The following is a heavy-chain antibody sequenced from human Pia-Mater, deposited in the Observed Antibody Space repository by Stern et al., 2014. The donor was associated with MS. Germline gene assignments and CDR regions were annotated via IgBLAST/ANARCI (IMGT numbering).Heavy chain of an antibody. CDR2: ISWNSGSI. CDR1: GFTFDDYA. V-gene: IGHV3-9*01. J-gene: IGHJ4*02. D-gene: IGHD6-19*01. Sequence: VQLMQSGGGLVQPGRSLRLSCAASGFTFDDYAMHWVRQAPGKGLEWVSGISWNSGSIGYADSVKGRFTISRDNAKNSLYLQMNSLRAEDTALYYCAKPLHSGYSSGWYDYWGQGTLVTVSS. CDR3: AKPLHSGYSSGWYDY.